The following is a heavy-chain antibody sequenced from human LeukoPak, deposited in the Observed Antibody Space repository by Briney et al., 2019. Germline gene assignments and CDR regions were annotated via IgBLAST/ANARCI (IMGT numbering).Heavy chain of an antibody. CDR1: GFTFSSYG. Sequence: GGSLRLSCAASGFTFSSYGMHWVRQAPGKGLEWVAVIWYDGSNKYYADSVKGRFTISRDNSKNTLYLQMNSLRAEDTAVYYCAREGNYYDSSGHDAFDIWAKGQWSPSLQ. D-gene: IGHD3-22*01. CDR2: IWYDGSNK. V-gene: IGHV3-33*01. CDR3: AREGNYYDSSGHDAFDI. J-gene: IGHJ3*02.